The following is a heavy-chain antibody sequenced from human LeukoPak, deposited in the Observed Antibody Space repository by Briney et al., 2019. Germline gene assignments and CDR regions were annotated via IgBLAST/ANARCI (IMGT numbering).Heavy chain of an antibody. CDR3: ARERGSSGLYNWFDP. Sequence: GGSLRLSCAASGFTFSSYAMHWVRQAPGKGLEWVAVISYDGSNKYYADSVKGRFTISRDNSKNTLYLQMNSLRAEDTAVYYCARERGSSGLYNWFDPWGQGTLVTVSP. J-gene: IGHJ5*02. V-gene: IGHV3-30*01. D-gene: IGHD6-19*01. CDR2: ISYDGSNK. CDR1: GFTFSSYA.